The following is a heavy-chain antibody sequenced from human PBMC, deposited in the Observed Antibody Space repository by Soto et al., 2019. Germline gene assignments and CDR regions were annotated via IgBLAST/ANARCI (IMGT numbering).Heavy chain of an antibody. J-gene: IGHJ3*02. CDR3: ARDFLDYYDSSGYYPRPPAAFDI. CDR2: INHTGST. CDR1: GGSVNGYY. D-gene: IGHD3-22*01. V-gene: IGHV4-34*09. Sequence: SETLSLTCAVYGGSVNGYYWNWIRQPPGKGLEWIGEINHTGSTHYNPSLKSRVTISVDTSKNQFSLKLSSVTAADTAVYYCARDFLDYYDSSGYYPRPPAAFDIRGQGTMVTVSS.